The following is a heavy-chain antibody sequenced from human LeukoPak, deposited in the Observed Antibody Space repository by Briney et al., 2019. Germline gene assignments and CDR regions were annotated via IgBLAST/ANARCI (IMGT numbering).Heavy chain of an antibody. CDR1: GGSISSYY. CDR3: ARGFWWQQLVEDY. Sequence: SETLSLTCTVSGGSISSYYWSWIRQPPGKGLEWIGYIYYSGSTNYNPSLKSRVTISVGTSKNQFSLKLSSVTAADTAVYYCARGFWWQQLVEDYWGQGTLVTVSS. D-gene: IGHD6-13*01. V-gene: IGHV4-59*01. J-gene: IGHJ4*02. CDR2: IYYSGST.